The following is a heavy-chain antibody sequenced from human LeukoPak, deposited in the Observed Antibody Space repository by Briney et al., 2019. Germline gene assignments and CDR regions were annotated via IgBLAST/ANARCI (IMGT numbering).Heavy chain of an antibody. J-gene: IGHJ4*02. Sequence: PGGSLRLSCAASGLTFISNSMNWVRQATGKGLEWVSYISSSNSTIYYADSVKGRFTISRDNTKNSLYLQMKSLRAEDTAVYFCAIVVYGDYVHFDYWGQGTLVTVSS. D-gene: IGHD4-17*01. CDR3: AIVVYGDYVHFDY. V-gene: IGHV3-48*04. CDR1: GLTFISNS. CDR2: ISSSNSTI.